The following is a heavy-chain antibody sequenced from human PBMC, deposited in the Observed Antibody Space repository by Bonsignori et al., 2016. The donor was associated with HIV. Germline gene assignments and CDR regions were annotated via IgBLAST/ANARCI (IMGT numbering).Heavy chain of an antibody. CDR2: IYHSGNT. CDR3: ARVGTDSDAFDI. D-gene: IGHD7-27*01. Sequence: LRLSCAVSGGSISSGGYSWSWIRQPPGKGLEWIGYIYHSGNTNYNPSLKSRVTISVDRSKNQFSLKLNSVTAADTAIYFCARVGTDSDAFDIWGQGDNGHRLL. CDR1: GGSISSGGYS. V-gene: IGHV4-30-2*01. J-gene: IGHJ3*02.